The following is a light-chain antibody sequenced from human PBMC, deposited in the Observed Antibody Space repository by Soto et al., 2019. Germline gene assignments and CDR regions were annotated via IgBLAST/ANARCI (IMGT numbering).Light chain of an antibody. Sequence: EIVMTQSPATLSVSPGERITLSCRASQIVLSNLAWYQQKPGQAPRLLIYGASTRATGISARFSGSGSGTEFTLTIRSLQSEDFAVYYCQQYNNWPVTFGGGTKVEIK. CDR3: QQYNNWPVT. CDR1: QIVLSN. CDR2: GAS. V-gene: IGKV3-15*01. J-gene: IGKJ4*01.